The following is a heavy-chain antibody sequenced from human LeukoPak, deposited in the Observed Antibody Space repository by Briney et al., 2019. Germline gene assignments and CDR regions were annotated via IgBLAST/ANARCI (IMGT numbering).Heavy chain of an antibody. J-gene: IGHJ3*02. CDR1: GFTFSASW. V-gene: IGHV3-7*01. CDR2: IDQDGGEQ. CDR3: ARESGYDNDAFDI. D-gene: IGHD3-3*01. Sequence: PGGSLRLSCAASGFTFSASWMTWVRQAPGKGLEWVANIDQDGGEQYYVDSVKGRFTISRDNTKNSLYLQMNGLRAEDTAVYYCARESGYDNDAFDIWGQGTMVTVSS.